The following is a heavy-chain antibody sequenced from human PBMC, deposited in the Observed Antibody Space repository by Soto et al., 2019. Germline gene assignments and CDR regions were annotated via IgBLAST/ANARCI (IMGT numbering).Heavy chain of an antibody. CDR1: GDSISSGRFH. V-gene: IGHV4-39*02. D-gene: IGHD3-3*01. CDR3: ARVDGFGVVPPFTDS. CDR2: VHYSGNT. J-gene: IGHJ4*02. Sequence: SETLSLTCSVSGDSISSGRFHWGWIRQPPGKGLEFIATVHYSGNTHYNPSLRSRVTIFVDTSKSHFSLRLSSVTAADTAVYYCARVDGFGVVPPFTDSWGQGILVTGSS.